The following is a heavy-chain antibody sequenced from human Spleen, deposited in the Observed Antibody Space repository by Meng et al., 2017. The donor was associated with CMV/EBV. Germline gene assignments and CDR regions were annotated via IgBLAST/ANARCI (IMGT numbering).Heavy chain of an antibody. Sequence: SVKVSCKTPGGTFNSYAISWVRQAPGQGLEWMGGIIPIFGTANYAQKFQGRVTITTDESTSTAYMELSSLRSEDTAVYYCARDSTARGLNYWGQGTLVTVSS. CDR1: GGTFNSYA. CDR2: IIPIFGTA. CDR3: ARDSTARGLNY. J-gene: IGHJ4*02. V-gene: IGHV1-69*05.